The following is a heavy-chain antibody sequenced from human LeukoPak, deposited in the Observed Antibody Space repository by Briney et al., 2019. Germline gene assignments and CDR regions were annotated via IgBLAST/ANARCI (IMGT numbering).Heavy chain of an antibody. D-gene: IGHD6-13*01. CDR2: INHSGYT. CDR1: GESFSGYF. V-gene: IGHV4-34*01. CDR3: AREAAAVYFDY. Sequence: SETLSLTCAVYGESFSGYFWSWIRQPPGKGLEWIGEINHSGYTNYNPSLKSRVTISVDTSKKQFSLKLNSVTAADTAVYYCAREAAAVYFDYWGQGTLVSVSS. J-gene: IGHJ4*02.